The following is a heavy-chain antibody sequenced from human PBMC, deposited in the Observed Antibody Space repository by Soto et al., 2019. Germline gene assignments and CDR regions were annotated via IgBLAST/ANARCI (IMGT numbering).Heavy chain of an antibody. J-gene: IGHJ6*02. CDR2: INPSGGST. CDR3: ASIAAANYYYYGMDV. V-gene: IGHV1-46*01. CDR1: GYTFTSYS. Sequence: ASVKVSCKASGYTFTSYSMCWVRQAPGQGLEWMGIINPSGGSTSYAQKFQGRVTMTRDTSTSTVYMELSSLRSEDTAVYYCASIAAANYYYYGMDVWGQGTTVTVSS. D-gene: IGHD6-13*01.